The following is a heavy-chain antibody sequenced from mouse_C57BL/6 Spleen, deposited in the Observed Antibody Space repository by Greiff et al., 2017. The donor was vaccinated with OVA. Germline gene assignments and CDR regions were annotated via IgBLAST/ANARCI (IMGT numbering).Heavy chain of an antibody. Sequence: VQLVESGAELVRPGASVTLSCKASGYTFTDYEMHWVKQTPVHGLEWIGAIDPETGGTAYNQKFKGKAILTADKSSSTAYMELRSLTSEDSAVYYCTRRKLHSMDYWGQGTSVTVSS. V-gene: IGHV1-15*01. CDR3: TRRKLHSMDY. CDR2: IDPETGGT. J-gene: IGHJ4*01. CDR1: GYTFTDYE.